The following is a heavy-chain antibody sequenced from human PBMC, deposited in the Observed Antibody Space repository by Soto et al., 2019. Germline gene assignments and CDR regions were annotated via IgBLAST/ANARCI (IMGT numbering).Heavy chain of an antibody. J-gene: IGHJ4*02. Sequence: GGSLRLSCEASGFTFSSYPMHWVRQAPGKGLEWVTVISYDGGNRYYADSVKGRFTISRDNSKDTLYLQMHSLRSDDTAVYFCARGPITQTSFIDHWGQGTLVTVSS. CDR3: ARGPITQTSFIDH. V-gene: IGHV3-30-3*01. D-gene: IGHD1-20*01. CDR1: GFTFSSYP. CDR2: ISYDGGNR.